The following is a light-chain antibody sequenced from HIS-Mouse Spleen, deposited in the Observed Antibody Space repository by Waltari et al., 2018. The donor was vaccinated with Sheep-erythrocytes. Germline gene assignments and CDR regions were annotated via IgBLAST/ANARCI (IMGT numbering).Light chain of an antibody. CDR2: EDS. CDR1: ALPKKY. CDR3: YSTDSSGNHSV. J-gene: IGLJ2*01. V-gene: IGLV3-10*01. Sequence: SYELTQPPSVSVSPVHTARITCSGDALPKKYAYSYQQKSGQAPLLVIYEDSKRPSGIPGRFSGSSSGTMATLTISGAQVEDEADYYCYSTDSSGNHSVFGGGTKLTVL.